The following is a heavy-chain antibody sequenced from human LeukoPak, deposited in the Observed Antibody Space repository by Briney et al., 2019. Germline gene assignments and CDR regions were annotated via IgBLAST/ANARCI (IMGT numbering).Heavy chain of an antibody. Sequence: SETLSLTCTVSGGSISSSSYYWGWIRQPPGKGLEWIGTIHYSGSTYYNTSLKSRVTISVDTSKNQFSLKLRSVTAADTAVYYCARGFRGDNFDYWGQGTLVTVSS. CDR3: ARGFRGDNFDY. V-gene: IGHV4-39*07. D-gene: IGHD7-27*01. CDR1: GGSISSSSYY. J-gene: IGHJ4*02. CDR2: IHYSGST.